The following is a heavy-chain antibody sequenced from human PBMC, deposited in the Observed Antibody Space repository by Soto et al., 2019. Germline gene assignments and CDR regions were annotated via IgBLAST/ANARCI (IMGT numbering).Heavy chain of an antibody. CDR2: IYYSGST. J-gene: IGHJ4*02. CDR1: GGSISSYY. Sequence: SETLSLTCTVSGGSISSYYWSWIRQPPGKGLEWIGYIYYSGSTNYDPSLKSRVTISVDTSKNQFSLKLSSVTAADTAVYYCARHGSGGSCYGGGCVSYFDYWGQGTLVTVSS. D-gene: IGHD2-15*01. CDR3: ARHGSGGSCYGGGCVSYFDY. V-gene: IGHV4-59*08.